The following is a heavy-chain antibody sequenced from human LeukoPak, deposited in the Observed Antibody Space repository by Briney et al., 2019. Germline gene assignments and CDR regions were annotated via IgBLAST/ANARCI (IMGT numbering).Heavy chain of an antibody. D-gene: IGHD1-26*01. V-gene: IGHV1-24*01. Sequence: EASVKVSCKVSGYSLSELSTHWVRQAPGQGLEWMGGFDPGDDETIYAQKFQGRVTMTEDTSTDTAYLELSSLRSEDTAVYFCATEEDLLLDSWGQGTPVTVSS. CDR1: GYSLSELS. J-gene: IGHJ5*01. CDR2: FDPGDDET. CDR3: ATEEDLLLDS.